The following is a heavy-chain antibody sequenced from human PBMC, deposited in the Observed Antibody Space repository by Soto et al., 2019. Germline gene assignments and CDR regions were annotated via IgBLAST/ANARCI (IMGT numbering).Heavy chain of an antibody. V-gene: IGHV1-2*02. CDR3: SSSLDYYYGPGRCNGHGF. CDR2: INPKFGDT. J-gene: IGHJ6*02. CDR1: GYTFTAYY. Sequence: QVQLVQSGAEVKEPGDSVRVSCEASGYTFTAYYIHWVRQAPGQGLEWMGWINPKFGDTTYAQDFQGRVSMTRDMSISTVYMELSRLTSDETAIYYGSSSLDYYYGPGRCNGHGFWGQWTTVTVCS. D-gene: IGHD3-10*01.